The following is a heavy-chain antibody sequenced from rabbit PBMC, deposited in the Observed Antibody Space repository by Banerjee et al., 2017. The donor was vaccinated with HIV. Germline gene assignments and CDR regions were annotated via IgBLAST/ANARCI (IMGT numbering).Heavy chain of an antibody. CDR1: GFSFSSSYW. D-gene: IGHD8-1*01. Sequence: QSLEESGGDLVKPGASLTLTCTASGFSFSSSYWMCWVRQAPGKGLEWIACIYAGSSGSTYYASWAKGRFTISKTSSTTVTLQMTSLTAADTATYFCARVAGSSYYWGPGTLVTVS. V-gene: IGHV1S40*01. J-gene: IGHJ2*01. CDR3: ARVAGSSYY. CDR2: IYAGSSGST.